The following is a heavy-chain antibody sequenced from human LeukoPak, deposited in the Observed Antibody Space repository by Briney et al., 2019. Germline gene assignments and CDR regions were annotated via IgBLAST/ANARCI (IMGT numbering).Heavy chain of an antibody. CDR3: ARDYQWQLFDY. J-gene: IGHJ4*02. D-gene: IGHD6-19*01. CDR1: GYTFTGYY. CDR2: ISAYNGNT. V-gene: IGHV1-18*04. Sequence: ASVKVSCKASGYTFTGYYMHWVRQAPGQGLEWMGWISAYNGNTNYAQKLQGRVTMTTDTSTSTAYMELRSLRSDDTAVYYCARDYQWQLFDYWGQGTLVTVSS.